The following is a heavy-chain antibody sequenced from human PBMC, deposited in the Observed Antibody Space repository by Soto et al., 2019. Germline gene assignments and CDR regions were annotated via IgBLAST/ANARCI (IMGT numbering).Heavy chain of an antibody. CDR3: ARGIQEGYDP. V-gene: IGHV4-30-4*01. CDR2: IYYNGII. Sequence: QVSLQESGPGLVKPSQTLSLSCTVSGASKTDGDSYWSWIRQPQGKDLDWIAYIYYNGIIHYNPSLTCRVTISLHPAKYLFSLIMPSVTDADTAVYSWARGIQEGYDPEGQVTLLTLS. D-gene: IGHD5-18*01. CDR1: GASKTDGDSY. J-gene: IGHJ5*02.